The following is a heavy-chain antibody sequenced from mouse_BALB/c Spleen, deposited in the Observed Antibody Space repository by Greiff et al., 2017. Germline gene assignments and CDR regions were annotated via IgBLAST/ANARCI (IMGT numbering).Heavy chain of an antibody. V-gene: IGHV1S29*02. CDR1: GYSFTGYY. Sequence: VQLQQSGPELVKTGASVKISCKASGYSFTGYYMHWVKQSHGKSLEWIGYIYPYNGGTGYNQKFKSKATLTVDNSSSTAYMELRSLTSEDSAVYYCARGVGLFAYWGQGTLVTVSA. D-gene: IGHD1-2*01. CDR3: ARGVGLFAY. J-gene: IGHJ3*01. CDR2: IYPYNGGT.